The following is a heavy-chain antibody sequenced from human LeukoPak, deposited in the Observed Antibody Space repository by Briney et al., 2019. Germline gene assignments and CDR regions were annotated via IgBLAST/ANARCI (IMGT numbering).Heavy chain of an antibody. CDR3: ARGIAVAGIVVTY. CDR1: GFTFSSYS. V-gene: IGHV3-21*01. CDR2: TSSSSSYI. Sequence: PGGSLRLSCAASGFTFSSYSMNSVRQAPGKGLEWVSSTSSSSSYIYYADSVKGRFTISRDNAKNSLYLQMNSLRAEDTAVYYCARGIAVAGIVVTYWGQGTLVTVSS. D-gene: IGHD6-19*01. J-gene: IGHJ4*02.